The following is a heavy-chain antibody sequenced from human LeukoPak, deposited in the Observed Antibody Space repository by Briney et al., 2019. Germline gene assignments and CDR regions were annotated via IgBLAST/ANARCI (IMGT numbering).Heavy chain of an antibody. CDR2: INPSGGST. CDR3: ATIGQDYYDSSGYRLPFDY. CDR1: GYTFTSYY. V-gene: IGHV1-46*01. D-gene: IGHD3-22*01. J-gene: IGHJ4*02. Sequence: ASVTVSCTASGYTFTSYYMHWVRQAPGQGLEWMGIINPSGGSTSYAQKFQGRVTMTRDTSTSTVYMELSSLRSEDTAVYYCATIGQDYYDSSGYRLPFDYWGQGTLVTVSS.